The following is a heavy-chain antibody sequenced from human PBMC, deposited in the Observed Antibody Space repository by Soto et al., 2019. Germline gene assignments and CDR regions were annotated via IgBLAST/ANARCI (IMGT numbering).Heavy chain of an antibody. CDR2: IYYSGST. D-gene: IGHD6-13*01. V-gene: IGHV4-30-4*01. CDR3: AXEGPLIAAAVTNNWFDP. CDR1: GGSISSGDYY. J-gene: IGHJ5*02. Sequence: NPSETLSLTCTVSGGSISSGDYYWSWIRQPPGKGLEWIGYIYYSGSTYYNPSLKSRVTISVDTSKNQFSLKLSSVTAADTAVYYCAXEGPLIAAAVTNNWFDPWGQGTLVTVSS.